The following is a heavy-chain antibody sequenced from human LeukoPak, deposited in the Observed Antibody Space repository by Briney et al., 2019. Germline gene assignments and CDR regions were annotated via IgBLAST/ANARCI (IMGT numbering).Heavy chain of an antibody. CDR3: ARHYDFSSSWDPFDY. CDR1: GGSISGYH. V-gene: IGHV4-59*08. Sequence: SETLSLTCTVSGGSISGYHWSWIRQPPGKGLEWIGHIYYSGSTTPKPSLKSRVTMSVDTSKNQFSLKLISMTAADTAVYCCARHYDFSSSWDPFDYWGQGKLVTVSS. CDR2: IYYSGST. D-gene: IGHD3-3*01. J-gene: IGHJ4*02.